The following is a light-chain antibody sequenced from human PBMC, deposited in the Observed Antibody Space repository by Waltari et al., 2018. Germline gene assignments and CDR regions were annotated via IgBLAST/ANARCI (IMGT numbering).Light chain of an antibody. CDR3: LEHDNFPTHT. J-gene: IGKJ2*01. Sequence: ETTLTQSPAFMSATPRDKVNITCRASQDIDDEMNWYQQKPGEGAIFIIQEATTLVPRIPPRFSGSGYGTDFTLTINNIQSEDVASYFCLEHDNFPTHTFGQGTKLEIK. V-gene: IGKV5-2*01. CDR2: EAT. CDR1: QDIDDE.